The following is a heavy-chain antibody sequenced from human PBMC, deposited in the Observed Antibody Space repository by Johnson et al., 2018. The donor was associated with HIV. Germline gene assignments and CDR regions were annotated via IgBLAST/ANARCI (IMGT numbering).Heavy chain of an antibody. CDR3: TTAVDGAPDAFDI. D-gene: IGHD4-17*01. J-gene: IGHJ3*02. CDR1: GFTFSNAW. V-gene: IGHV3-15*01. Sequence: VQLVESGGGLVQPGGSLRLSCAASGFTFSNAWMNWVRQAPGKGLEWIGRIKSKSDGGTTDYAAPVKGRFTISRDDSKNTLYLQMTSLKTEDTAVYYCTTAVDGAPDAFDIWGQGTMVTVSS. CDR2: IKSKSDGGTT.